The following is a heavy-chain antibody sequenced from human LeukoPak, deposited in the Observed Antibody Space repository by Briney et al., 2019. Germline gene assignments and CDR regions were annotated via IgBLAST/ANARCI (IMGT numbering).Heavy chain of an antibody. V-gene: IGHV1-3*01. Sequence: GASVNVSFKASGYTFTSYAMHWVRQAPGQRLEWMGWINAGNGNTKYSQKFQGRVTITRDTSASTAYMELSSLRSEDTAVYYCARVGDYGGNSDGVDYWGQGTLVTVSS. CDR3: ARVGDYGGNSDGVDY. J-gene: IGHJ4*02. D-gene: IGHD4-23*01. CDR1: GYTFTSYA. CDR2: INAGNGNT.